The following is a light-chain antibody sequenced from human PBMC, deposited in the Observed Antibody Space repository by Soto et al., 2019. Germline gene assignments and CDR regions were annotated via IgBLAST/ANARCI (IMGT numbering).Light chain of an antibody. V-gene: IGKV3-11*01. CDR2: DAS. CDR3: QQRSNWQGGT. Sequence: EIVLTQSPATLSLSPGERATLSCRASQSVSSYLAWYQQKPGQAPRLLIYDASNRATGIPARFSGSGSGTDLTLTISSLEPEDFAVYYCQQRSNWQGGTFGQGTKLEIK. CDR1: QSVSSY. J-gene: IGKJ2*02.